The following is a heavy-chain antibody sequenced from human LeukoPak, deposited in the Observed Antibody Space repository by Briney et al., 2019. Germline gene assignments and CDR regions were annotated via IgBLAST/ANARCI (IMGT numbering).Heavy chain of an antibody. CDR3: ARASYGGNSPAAYYFDY. J-gene: IGHJ4*02. Sequence: PSETLSLTCTVSGGSISSGDYYWSWIRQPPGKGLEWIGYIYYSGSTYYNPSLKSRVTISVDTSKNQFSLKLSSVTAADTAVYYCARASYGGNSPAAYYFDYWGQGTLVTVSS. D-gene: IGHD4-23*01. CDR2: IYYSGST. CDR1: GGSISSGDYY. V-gene: IGHV4-30-4*01.